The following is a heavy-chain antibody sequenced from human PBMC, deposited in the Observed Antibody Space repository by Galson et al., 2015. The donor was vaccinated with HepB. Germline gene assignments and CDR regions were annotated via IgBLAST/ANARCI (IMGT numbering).Heavy chain of an antibody. CDR1: GYTFTSYA. J-gene: IGHJ4*02. CDR2: INTNTGNP. Sequence: SVKVSCKASGYTFTSYAMNWVRQAPGQGLEWMGWINTNTGNPTYAQGFTGRFVFSLDTSVSTAYLQISSLKAEDTAVYYCARVEQVWFGELSAHYFDYWGQGTLVTVSS. D-gene: IGHD3-10*01. V-gene: IGHV7-4-1*02. CDR3: ARVEQVWFGELSAHYFDY.